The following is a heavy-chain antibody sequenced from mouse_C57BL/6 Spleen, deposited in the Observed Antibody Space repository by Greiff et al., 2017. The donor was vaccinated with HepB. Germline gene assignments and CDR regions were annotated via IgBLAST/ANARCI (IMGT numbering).Heavy chain of an antibody. Sequence: VQLQQSGAELVKPGASVKMSCKASGYTFTSYWITWVKQRPGQGLEWIGDIHPGSGSTNYNEKFKSKATLTVDTSSSTAYMQLSSLTSEDSAVYYCARSGDGYSFDVWGTGTTVTVSS. CDR1: GYTFTSYW. CDR3: ARSGDGYSFDV. D-gene: IGHD2-3*01. CDR2: IHPGSGST. V-gene: IGHV1-55*01. J-gene: IGHJ1*03.